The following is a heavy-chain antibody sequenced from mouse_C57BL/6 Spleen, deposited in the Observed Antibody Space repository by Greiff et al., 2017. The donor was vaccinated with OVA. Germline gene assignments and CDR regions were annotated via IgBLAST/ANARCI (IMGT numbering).Heavy chain of an antibody. Sequence: VQLKQPGAELVKPGASVKLSCKASGYTFTSYWMQWVKQRPGQGLEWIGEIDPSDSYTNYNQKFKGKATLTVDTSSSTAYMQLSSLTSEDSAVYYCARSKRDFDYWGQGTTLTVSS. V-gene: IGHV1-50*01. CDR3: ARSKRDFDY. CDR1: GYTFTSYW. J-gene: IGHJ2*01. CDR2: IDPSDSYT.